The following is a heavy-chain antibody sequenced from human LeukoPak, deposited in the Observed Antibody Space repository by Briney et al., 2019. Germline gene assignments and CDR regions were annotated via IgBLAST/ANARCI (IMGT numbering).Heavy chain of an antibody. V-gene: IGHV3-23*01. CDR1: GFTFSSYA. CDR2: ISGSGGST. D-gene: IGHD3-10*01. CDR3: ARDGTYYYGSGSYDAFDI. J-gene: IGHJ3*02. Sequence: PGGSLRLSCAASGFTFSSYAMSWVRQAPGKGLEWVSAISGSGGSTYYADSVKGRFTISRVNSKNTLYLQMNSLRAEDTAVYYCARDGTYYYGSGSYDAFDIWGQGTMVTVSS.